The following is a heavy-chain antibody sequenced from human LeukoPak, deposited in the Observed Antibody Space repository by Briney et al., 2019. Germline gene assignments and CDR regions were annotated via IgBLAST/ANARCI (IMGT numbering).Heavy chain of an antibody. D-gene: IGHD1-26*01. Sequence: SETLSLTCAVYGGSFSGYYWSWIRQPPGKGLEWIGEINHSGSTNYNPSLKSRVTISVDTSKNQFSLKLSSVTAADTAVYYCASRIVGAHWAFDIWGQGTMVTVSS. CDR1: GGSFSGYY. V-gene: IGHV4-34*01. CDR3: ASRIVGAHWAFDI. J-gene: IGHJ3*02. CDR2: INHSGST.